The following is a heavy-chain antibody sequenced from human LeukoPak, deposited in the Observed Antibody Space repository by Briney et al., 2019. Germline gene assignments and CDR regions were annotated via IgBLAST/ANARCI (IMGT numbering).Heavy chain of an antibody. J-gene: IGHJ4*02. CDR3: ARGSGWLGAFDY. CDR2: IYHSGST. Sequence: SETLSLTCTVSGYSISSGYYWGWIRQPPGKGLEWIGSIYHSGSTYYNPSLKSRVTISVDTSKNQFSLKLSSVTAADTAVYYCARGSGWLGAFDYWGQGTLVTVSS. CDR1: GYSISSGYY. V-gene: IGHV4-38-2*02. D-gene: IGHD6-19*01.